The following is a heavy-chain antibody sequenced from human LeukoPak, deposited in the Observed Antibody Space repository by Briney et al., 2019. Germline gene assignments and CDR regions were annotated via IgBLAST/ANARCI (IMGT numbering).Heavy chain of an antibody. CDR2: ISYDGSNK. Sequence: GGSLRLSCAASGFTFSSYAMHWVRQAPGKGLEWVAVISYDGSNKYYADSVKGRFTISRDNSKNTLYLQMNSLRAEDTAVYYCARARKTYSGSYDVGIDAFGIWGQGTMVTVSS. J-gene: IGHJ3*02. CDR1: GFTFSSYA. D-gene: IGHD1-26*01. V-gene: IGHV3-30-3*01. CDR3: ARARKTYSGSYDVGIDAFGI.